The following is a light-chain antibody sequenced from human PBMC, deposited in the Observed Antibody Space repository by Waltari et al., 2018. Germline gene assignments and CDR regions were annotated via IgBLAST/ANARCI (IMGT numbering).Light chain of an antibody. CDR2: KDS. V-gene: IGLV3-25*03. Sequence: YELTQTPSMSVSPGQTASIPCSGDILAKQYGHWYQQKSGQAPILIIYKDSERPSGIPERFSGSSSGTTVTLTISDVQSEDEADYYCQSTVSSGTYTGLFGGGTKLNVL. CDR3: QSTVSSGTYTGL. CDR1: ILAKQY. J-gene: IGLJ2*01.